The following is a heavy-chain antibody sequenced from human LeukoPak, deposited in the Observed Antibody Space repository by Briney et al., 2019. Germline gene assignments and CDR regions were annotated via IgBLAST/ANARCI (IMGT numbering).Heavy chain of an antibody. Sequence: GESLKISCTASGYSFTAYWIAWVRQMPGKTPEWMGSIYPGDSDTKYSPSFQGQVTISADNSITTAYLQWNSMKASDTAMYYCARRPKTHYYDSSGYYYNWFDPWGQGTLVTVSS. CDR3: ARRPKTHYYDSSGYYYNWFDP. V-gene: IGHV5-51*01. J-gene: IGHJ5*02. CDR2: IYPGDSDT. CDR1: GYSFTAYW. D-gene: IGHD3-22*01.